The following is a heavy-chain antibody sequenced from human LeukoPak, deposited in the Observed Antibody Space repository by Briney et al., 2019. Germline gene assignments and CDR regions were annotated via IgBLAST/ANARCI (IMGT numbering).Heavy chain of an antibody. D-gene: IGHD4/OR15-4a*01. J-gene: IGHJ3*02. V-gene: IGHV3-64D*06. Sequence: GGSLRLACSASGFTFNSYPVHWVRQAPGKGLEYVSGISRNGGSTYYADSVKGRFTISRDNSKNTLYLQMSSLRAEDTAVYYCVKESGFMVAPNSAFDIWGQGTMVTVSS. CDR2: ISRNGGST. CDR3: VKESGFMVAPNSAFDI. CDR1: GFTFNSYP.